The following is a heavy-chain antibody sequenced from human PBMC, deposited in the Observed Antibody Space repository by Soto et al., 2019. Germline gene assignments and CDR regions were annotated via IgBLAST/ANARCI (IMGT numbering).Heavy chain of an antibody. V-gene: IGHV4-59*08. Sequence: PSETLSLTCTVSGGSMNSYYWSWIRQPPGKGLEWIGYIYYSGSTNYNPSLKSRVTMSVDTSKNQFSLKLSSVTAADTAVYYCARLADCSSTSCYDYWGQGTLVTVSS. D-gene: IGHD2-2*01. CDR3: ARLADCSSTSCYDY. CDR2: IYYSGST. CDR1: GGSMNSYY. J-gene: IGHJ4*02.